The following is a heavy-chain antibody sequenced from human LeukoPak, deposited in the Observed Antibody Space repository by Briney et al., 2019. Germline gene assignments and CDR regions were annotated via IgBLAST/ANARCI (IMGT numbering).Heavy chain of an antibody. D-gene: IGHD6-13*01. CDR3: ARGILYRQQSRPNFDY. CDR1: GYTFTSYY. Sequence: EASVKVSCKASGYTFTSYYMHWVRQAPVQGLEWMGIINPSGGSTSYAQKFQGRVTMTRDTSTSTVYMELSSLRSEDTAVYYCARGILYRQQSRPNFDYWGQGTLVTVSS. CDR2: INPSGGST. J-gene: IGHJ4*02. V-gene: IGHV1-46*01.